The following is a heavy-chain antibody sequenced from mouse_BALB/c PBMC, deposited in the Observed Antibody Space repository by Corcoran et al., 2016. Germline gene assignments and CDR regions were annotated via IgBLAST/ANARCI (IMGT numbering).Heavy chain of an antibody. D-gene: IGHD4-1*01. Sequence: EVQLQQSGAELVKPGASVKLSCTASGFNIKDTYMHWVKQRPEQSLEWIGRIDPANGNTKYDPKFQGKATITADKSSNTAYLQLSSLTSEDTAVYYCAIWDWYFDVLGAGTTVTVSS. CDR1: GFNIKDTY. CDR3: AIWDWYFDV. J-gene: IGHJ1*01. V-gene: IGHV14-3*02. CDR2: IDPANGNT.